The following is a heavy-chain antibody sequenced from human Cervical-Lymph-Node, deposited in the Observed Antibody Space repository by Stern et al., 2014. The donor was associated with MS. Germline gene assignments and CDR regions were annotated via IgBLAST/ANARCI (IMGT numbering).Heavy chain of an antibody. CDR3: TKDTYGPEDY. V-gene: IGHV3-74*02. Sequence: VQLVESGGGLVQPGGSLRLSCVASGFTFRNYWMHWVRQAPGKGLVWVARINRDGTTITHAASVKGRFTISRDNAKNTLYLQMNSLRVEDTAVYYCTKDTYGPEDYWGQGTSVTVSS. CDR2: INRDGTTI. J-gene: IGHJ4*02. D-gene: IGHD3-10*01. CDR1: GFTFRNYW.